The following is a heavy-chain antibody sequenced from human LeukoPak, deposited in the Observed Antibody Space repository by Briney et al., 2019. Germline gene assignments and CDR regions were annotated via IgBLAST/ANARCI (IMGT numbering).Heavy chain of an antibody. Sequence: PGGSLRLSCAASGFTFSSYGMHWVRQAPGKGLEWVAVIWYGGSNKYYADSVKGRFTISRDNSKDTLYLQMNSLRTEDTAVYFCAKERGLGGSMVRGVILEYYFDYWGQGTLVTVSS. V-gene: IGHV3-30*02. CDR1: GFTFSSYG. D-gene: IGHD3-10*01. CDR2: IWYGGSNK. J-gene: IGHJ4*02. CDR3: AKERGLGGSMVRGVILEYYFDY.